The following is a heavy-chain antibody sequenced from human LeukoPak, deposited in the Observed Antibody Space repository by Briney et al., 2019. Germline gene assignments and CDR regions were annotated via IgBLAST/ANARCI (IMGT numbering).Heavy chain of an antibody. J-gene: IGHJ4*02. CDR2: MYKTGTT. Sequence: SETLSLTCSVSGGSITSGYYYWSWIRQSPEKGLEWIGRMYKTGTTNYNPSLKSQVTMSRDTSKNQFSLNLSSVTAADTAVYYCARDLTGAFDYWGQGTLVTVSS. CDR1: GGSITSGYYY. V-gene: IGHV4-61*02. CDR3: ARDLTGAFDY. D-gene: IGHD3-9*01.